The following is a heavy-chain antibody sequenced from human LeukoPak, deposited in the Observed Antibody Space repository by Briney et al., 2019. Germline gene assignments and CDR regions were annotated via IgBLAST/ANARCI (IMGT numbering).Heavy chain of an antibody. Sequence: GGSLRLSCAASGFTFSSYGMHWVRQAPGKGLEWVAVISYDGSNKYYADSVKGRFTISRDNSKNTLYLQMNSLRAEDTAVYYCAKDSFGSSWGSYQEFDYWGQGTLVTVSS. J-gene: IGHJ4*02. CDR2: ISYDGSNK. CDR1: GFTFSSYG. D-gene: IGHD3-16*01. V-gene: IGHV3-30*18. CDR3: AKDSFGSSWGSYQEFDY.